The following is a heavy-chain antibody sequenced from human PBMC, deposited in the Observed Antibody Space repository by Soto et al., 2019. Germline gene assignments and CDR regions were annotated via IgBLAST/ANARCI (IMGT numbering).Heavy chain of an antibody. CDR3: AKDRALKYSSGFYGMDV. V-gene: IGHV3-9*01. CDR1: AFTFNDHA. J-gene: IGHJ6*02. Sequence: PGGSLRLSCAASAFTFNDHAMHWVRQAPGKGLEWVSGMTWNGGTIAYADSVKGRFTISRDNAKKFLFLQMNSLRAEDTALYYCAKDRALKYSSGFYGMDVWGQGTTVTGSS. CDR2: MTWNGGTI. D-gene: IGHD6-6*01.